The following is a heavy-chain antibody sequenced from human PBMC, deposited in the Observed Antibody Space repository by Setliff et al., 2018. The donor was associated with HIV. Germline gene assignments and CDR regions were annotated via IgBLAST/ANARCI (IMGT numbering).Heavy chain of an antibody. J-gene: IGHJ6*02. CDR2: INTGNDNT. Sequence: ASVKVSCKASGYTFTAYFMHWVRQAPGQGLEWMGRINTGNDNTRYSQKFQGRVTITRDTSASTVYMELSSLRSEDTAVYYCARLRVLQLLEWSNNYYYGLDVWGQGTTVTVSS. V-gene: IGHV1-3*04. CDR1: GYTFTAYF. CDR3: ARLRVLQLLEWSNNYYYGLDV. D-gene: IGHD3-3*01.